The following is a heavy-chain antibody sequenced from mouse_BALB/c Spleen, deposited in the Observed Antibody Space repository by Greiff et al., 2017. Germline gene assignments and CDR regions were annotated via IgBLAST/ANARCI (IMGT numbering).Heavy chain of an antibody. V-gene: IGHV1-54*01. D-gene: IGHD2-14*01. CDR1: GYAFTNYL. CDR3: ARNYYRYDGKFAY. Sequence: QVQLQQSGAELVRPGTSVKVSCKASGYAFTNYLIEWVKQRPGQGLEWIGVINPGSGGTNYNEKFKGKATLTADKSSSTAYMQLSSLTSDDSAVYFCARNYYRYDGKFAYWGQGTLVTVSA. CDR2: INPGSGGT. J-gene: IGHJ3*01.